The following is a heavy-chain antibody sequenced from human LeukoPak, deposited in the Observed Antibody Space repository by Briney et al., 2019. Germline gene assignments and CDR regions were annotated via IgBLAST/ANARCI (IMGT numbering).Heavy chain of an antibody. D-gene: IGHD3-22*01. CDR1: GGSINRSSYY. CDR2: IFYSGST. V-gene: IGHV4-39*01. CDR3: ARSDYDDTSAFDY. J-gene: IGHJ4*02. Sequence: PSETLSPTCTVSGGSINRSSYYWGWIRQSLGKGLEWIGNIFYSGSTYYNTSLKSRVTISVDTSKNQFSLKLNSVTAADTAVYYCARSDYDDTSAFDYWGQGTLVTVSS.